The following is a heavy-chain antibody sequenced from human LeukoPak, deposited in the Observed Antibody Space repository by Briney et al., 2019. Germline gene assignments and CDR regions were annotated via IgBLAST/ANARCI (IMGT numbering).Heavy chain of an antibody. Sequence: ASVKVSCKASGYTFTGYYMHWVRQAPGQGLEGMGGINPNSGGTNYAQKFQGRVTMTRDTSISTAYMELSRLRSDDTAVYYCARDQPPGYSYGHWGQGTLVTVSS. D-gene: IGHD5-18*01. CDR1: GYTFTGYY. CDR2: INPNSGGT. CDR3: ARDQPPGYSYGH. J-gene: IGHJ4*02. V-gene: IGHV1-2*02.